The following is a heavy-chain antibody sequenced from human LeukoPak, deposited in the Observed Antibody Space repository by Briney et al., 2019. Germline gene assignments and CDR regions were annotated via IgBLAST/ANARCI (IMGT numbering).Heavy chain of an antibody. V-gene: IGHV4-39*02. CDR1: GGSISSSSYY. J-gene: IGHJ4*02. CDR3: AREYGTMIVVVIPLRYFDY. Sequence: SETLSLTCTVSGGSISSSSYYWGWIRQPLGKGLEWIGSIYYSGSTYYNPSLKSRVTISVDTSKNQFSLKLSSVTAADTAVYYCAREYGTMIVVVIPLRYFDYWGQGTLVTVSS. CDR2: IYYSGST. D-gene: IGHD3-22*01.